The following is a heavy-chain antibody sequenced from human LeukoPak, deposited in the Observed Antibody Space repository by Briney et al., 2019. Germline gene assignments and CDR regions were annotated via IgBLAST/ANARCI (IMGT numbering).Heavy chain of an antibody. CDR2: IIPIFGTA. CDR1: GATFSSYA. V-gene: IGHV1-69*06. D-gene: IGHD3-22*01. CDR3: ARDPDYYDSSGYYWGGYFDY. Sequence: ASVKVSCKASGATFSSYAISWVRQAPGQGLEWMGGIIPIFGTANNAQKFQGRVTITADKSTSTAYMELSSLRSEDTAVYYCARDPDYYDSSGYYWGGYFDYWGQGTLVTVSS. J-gene: IGHJ4*02.